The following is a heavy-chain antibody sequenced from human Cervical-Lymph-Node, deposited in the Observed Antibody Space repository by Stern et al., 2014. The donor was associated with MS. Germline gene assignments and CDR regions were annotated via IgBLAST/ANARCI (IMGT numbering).Heavy chain of an antibody. CDR2: INPSGDSA. CDR1: GYSFTSHY. Sequence: QVQLVQSGAEVKKPGASVKVSCKASGYSFTSHYMHWVRQAPGQGLEWVGIINPSGDSASYAQKLQGRVTMTRDTSQSKVYMELSSLRSENTAVYYCASWTGNKRPTGNYWGQGTLVTVSS. J-gene: IGHJ4*02. V-gene: IGHV1-46*01. CDR3: ASWTGNKRPTGNY. D-gene: IGHD3/OR15-3a*01.